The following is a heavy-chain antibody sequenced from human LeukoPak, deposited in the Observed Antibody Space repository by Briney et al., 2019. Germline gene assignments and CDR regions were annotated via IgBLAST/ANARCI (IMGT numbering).Heavy chain of an antibody. Sequence: SETLSLTCAVYGGSFSGYYWSWIRQPPGKGLEWIGEINHSGSTNYNPSLKSRVTISVDTSKNQFSLKLSSVTAADTAVYYCARSSPNAVRGVIITNIDYWGQGTLVTVSS. CDR3: ARSSPNAVRGVIITNIDY. D-gene: IGHD3-10*01. J-gene: IGHJ4*02. CDR1: GGSFSGYY. V-gene: IGHV4-34*01. CDR2: INHSGST.